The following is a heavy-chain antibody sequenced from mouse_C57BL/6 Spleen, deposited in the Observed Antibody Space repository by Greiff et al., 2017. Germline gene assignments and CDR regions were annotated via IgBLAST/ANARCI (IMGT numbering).Heavy chain of an antibody. CDR3: AKRRAWFAY. CDR1: GYSITSGYY. J-gene: IGHJ3*01. Sequence: EVKLMESGPGLVKPSQSLSLTCSVTGYSITSGYYWNWIRQFPGNKLEWMGYISYDGSNNYNPSLKNRISITRDTSKNQFFLKLNSVTTEDTATYYCAKRRAWFAYWGQGTLVTVSA. V-gene: IGHV3-6*01. CDR2: ISYDGSN.